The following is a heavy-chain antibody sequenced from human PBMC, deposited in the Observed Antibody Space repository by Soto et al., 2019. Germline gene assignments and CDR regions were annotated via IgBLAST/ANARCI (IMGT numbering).Heavy chain of an antibody. CDR1: GGSIGSYY. CDR2: IYYSGST. Sequence: PSETLSPTCPVSGGSIGSYYWSWIRPPPGKGLEWIGYIYYSGSTNYNPSLKSRVTISVDTSKNQFSLKLSSVTAADTAVYYCARDNADSGYDFNFDYWGQGTLVTVSS. J-gene: IGHJ4*02. CDR3: ARDNADSGYDFNFDY. V-gene: IGHV4-59*01. D-gene: IGHD5-12*01.